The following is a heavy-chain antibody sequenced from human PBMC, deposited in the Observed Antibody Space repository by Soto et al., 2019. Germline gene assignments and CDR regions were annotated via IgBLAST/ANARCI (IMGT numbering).Heavy chain of an antibody. CDR3: ARGVQAAGTDWFDP. V-gene: IGHV4-61*02. D-gene: IGHD6-13*01. CDR2: VSSTCNT. Sequence: AEKRLEWIGRVSSTCNTYYNPSLKSRVTISVDTSKNQVSLNLTSVTAADTAVYYCARGVQAAGTDWFDPWGQGTLVTVSS. J-gene: IGHJ5*02.